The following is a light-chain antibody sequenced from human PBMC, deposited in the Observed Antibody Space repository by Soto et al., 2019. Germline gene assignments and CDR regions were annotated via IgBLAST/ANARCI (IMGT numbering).Light chain of an antibody. CDR2: GAS. CDR1: QSVSSSY. CDR3: QQYGSSRT. J-gene: IGKJ1*01. V-gene: IGKV3-20*01. Sequence: EVVLTQSPGTLSLSPGERATLSCRASQSVSSSYLAWYQQKPGQAPRLLISGASSRATGIPDRFSGSGSGTDFTLTISRLVPEDFAVYYCQQYGSSRTFGQGTKVDIK.